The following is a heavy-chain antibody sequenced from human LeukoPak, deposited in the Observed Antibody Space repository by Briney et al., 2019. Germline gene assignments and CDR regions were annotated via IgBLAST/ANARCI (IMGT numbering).Heavy chain of an antibody. V-gene: IGHV1-8*01. CDR3: ARLGYYDYIWGSYRYTELDY. Sequence: ASVKVSCKASGYTFTSYDINWVRQATGQGPEWMGWMNPNSGNTGYAQKFQGRVIMTRNTSISTAYMELSSLRSEDTAVYYCARLGYYDYIWGSYRYTELDYWGQGTLVTVSS. CDR1: GYTFTSYD. J-gene: IGHJ4*02. D-gene: IGHD3-16*02. CDR2: MNPNSGNT.